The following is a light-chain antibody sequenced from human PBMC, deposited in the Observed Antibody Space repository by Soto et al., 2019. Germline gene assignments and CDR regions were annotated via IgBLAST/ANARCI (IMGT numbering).Light chain of an antibody. J-gene: IGKJ5*01. CDR1: ESIARH. CDR2: AAS. Sequence: DIQMTQSPSSLSASVGDRVTITCRASESIARHLNWYQQKPGKAPKLLIYAASSLQNGVPSRFRGGGSGTDFTLTINNLQHEDVAAYYYQQTYSTLSITFGQGTRLQIK. CDR3: QQTYSTLSIT. V-gene: IGKV1-39*01.